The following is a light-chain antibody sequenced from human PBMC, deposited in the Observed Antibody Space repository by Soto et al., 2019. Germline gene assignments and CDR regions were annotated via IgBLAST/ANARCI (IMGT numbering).Light chain of an antibody. CDR2: GAS. CDR1: QSVGSNY. Sequence: EFVLTQSPGTLSVSPGERATLSCRASQSVGSNYLVWYQQKPGQAPRLLIYGASSRATGIADRFSGSGSGTDFTLTISRLEPEDFALYYCQQSGYSPITFGQGTRLEIK. J-gene: IGKJ5*01. CDR3: QQSGYSPIT. V-gene: IGKV3-20*01.